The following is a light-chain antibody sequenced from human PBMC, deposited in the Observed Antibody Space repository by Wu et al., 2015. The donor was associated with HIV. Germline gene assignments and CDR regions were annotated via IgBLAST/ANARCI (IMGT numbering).Light chain of an antibody. J-gene: IGKJ1*01. Sequence: LLHLWWXPAGPTWPSPERFSGSGSGTDFTLTISRLEPEDFAVYYCQHYADSLMWTFDFGQGTKVEIK. CDR3: QHYADSLMWTFD. V-gene: IGKV3-20*01. CDR2: WXP.